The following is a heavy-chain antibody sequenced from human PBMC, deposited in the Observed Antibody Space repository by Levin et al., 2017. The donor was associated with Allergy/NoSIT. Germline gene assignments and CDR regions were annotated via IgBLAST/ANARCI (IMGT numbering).Heavy chain of an antibody. J-gene: IGHJ6*02. D-gene: IGHD3-10*01. CDR1: GFTFSSYG. CDR2: ISYDGSNK. V-gene: IGHV3-30*18. CDR3: AKEISITMVRVLVGYYYYGMDV. Sequence: GGSLRLSCAASGFTFSSYGMHWVRQAPGKGLEWVAVISYDGSNKYYADSVKGRFTISRDNSKNTLYLQMNSLRAEDTAVYYCAKEISITMVRVLVGYYYYGMDVWGQGTTVTVSS.